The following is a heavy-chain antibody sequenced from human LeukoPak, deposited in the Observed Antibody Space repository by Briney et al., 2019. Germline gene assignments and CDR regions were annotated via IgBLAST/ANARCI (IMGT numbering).Heavy chain of an antibody. D-gene: IGHD6-13*01. CDR2: ISSSSSTI. V-gene: IGHV3-48*01. J-gene: IGHJ4*02. CDR1: GFTFSSYS. Sequence: PGGSLRLSCAASGFTFSSYSMNWVRQAPGKGLEWVSYISSSSSTIYYADSVKGRFTISRDNSRSTLYLQMNSLSAEDTAVYYCARDRYSSMWSVFEYWGQGALVTVSS. CDR3: ARDRYSSMWSVFEY.